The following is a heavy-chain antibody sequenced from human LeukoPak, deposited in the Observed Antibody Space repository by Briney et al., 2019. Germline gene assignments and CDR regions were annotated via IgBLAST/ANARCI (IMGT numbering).Heavy chain of an antibody. V-gene: IGHV3-48*03. CDR1: GFTFSIYE. D-gene: IGHD2-15*01. Sequence: GGSLRLSCAASGFTFSIYEMNWVRQAPGKGLEWVSYISSSGSTIYYADSVKGRFTISRDNAKNSLYLQMNSLRAEDTAVHYCARPYSEDDYYFYAMDVWGKGTTVTVSS. J-gene: IGHJ6*04. CDR2: ISSSGSTI. CDR3: ARPYSEDDYYFYAMDV.